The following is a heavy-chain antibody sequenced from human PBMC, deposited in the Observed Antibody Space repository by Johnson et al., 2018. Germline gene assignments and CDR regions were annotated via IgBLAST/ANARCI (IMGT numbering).Heavy chain of an antibody. CDR1: GLTVSGNY. CDR3: ARDGDTSRWYVS. Sequence: EVQLLESGGGLIQXGGSLRLSCAASGLTVSGNYMSWVRQAPGKGLEWVSVIESGGSTYYADSVQGRFIISRDNSKNTVYLQMNSLRAEDTAVYYCARDGDTSRWYVSWGQGTLVTVSS. D-gene: IGHD6-13*01. V-gene: IGHV3-53*01. J-gene: IGHJ5*02. CDR2: IESGGST.